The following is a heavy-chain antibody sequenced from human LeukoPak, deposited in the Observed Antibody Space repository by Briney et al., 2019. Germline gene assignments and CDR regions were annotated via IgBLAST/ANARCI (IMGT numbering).Heavy chain of an antibody. CDR2: ISAYNGNT. CDR3: ARVPDEKPAIVVVPAAMLWFDP. Sequence: ASVKVSCKASGYTFTSYGISWVRQAPGQGLEWMGWISAYNGNTNYAQKLQGRVTMTTDTSTSTAYMELRSLRSDDTAVYYCARVPDEKPAIVVVPAAMLWFDPWGQGTLVTVSS. J-gene: IGHJ5*02. D-gene: IGHD2-2*01. V-gene: IGHV1-18*01. CDR1: GYTFTSYG.